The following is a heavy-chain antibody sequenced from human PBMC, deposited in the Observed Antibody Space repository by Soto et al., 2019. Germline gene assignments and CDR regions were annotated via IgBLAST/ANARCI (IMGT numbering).Heavy chain of an antibody. D-gene: IGHD3-16*01. CDR3: AKPMAFGEPFDY. CDR2: ISYDGSNK. Sequence: PGGSLRLSCAASGFTFSSYGVHWVRQAPGKGLEWVAVISYDGSNKYYADSVKGRFTISRDNSKNTLYLQMNSLRAEDTAVYYCAKPMAFGEPFDYWGQGTLVTVSS. J-gene: IGHJ4*02. V-gene: IGHV3-30*18. CDR1: GFTFSSYG.